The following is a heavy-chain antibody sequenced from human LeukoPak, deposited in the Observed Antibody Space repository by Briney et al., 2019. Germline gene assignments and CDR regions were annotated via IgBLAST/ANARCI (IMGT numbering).Heavy chain of an antibody. CDR1: GFTFSNYW. V-gene: IGHV3-74*03. CDR3: ARIRRGVIQSDFDY. J-gene: IGHJ4*02. CDR2: INSDGSAT. Sequence: PGGSLRLSCAVSGFTFSNYWMHWVRQAPGKGLVWVSRINSDGSATTYADSVKGRFTISRDNAKNTLYLQMNSLRAEDTAVYYCARIRRGVIQSDFDYWGQGTLVTVSS. D-gene: IGHD3-10*01.